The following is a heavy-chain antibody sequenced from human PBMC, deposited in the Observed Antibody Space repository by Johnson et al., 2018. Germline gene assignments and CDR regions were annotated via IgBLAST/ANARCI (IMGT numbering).Heavy chain of an antibody. CDR3: AKGLYSSGWYGIDY. D-gene: IGHD6-19*01. CDR2: ISWNSGSI. CDR1: GFTFSNAW. J-gene: IGHJ4*02. V-gene: IGHV3-9*01. Sequence: EVQLVESGGGLVKPGGSLRLSCAASGFTFSNAWMSWVRQAPGKGLEWVSGISWNSGSIGYADSVKGRFTISRDNAKNSLYLQMNSLRAEDTALYYCAKGLYSSGWYGIDYWGQGTLVTVSS.